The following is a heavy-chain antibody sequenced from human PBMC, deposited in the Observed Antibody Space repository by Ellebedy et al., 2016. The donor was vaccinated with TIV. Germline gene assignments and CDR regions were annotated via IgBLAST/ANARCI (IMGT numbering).Heavy chain of an antibody. D-gene: IGHD3-10*01. CDR2: INPDSGVT. CDR1: GYTFTGFY. Sequence: ASVKVSCKASGYTFTGFYMHWVRQAPGQGLEWMGWINPDSGVTSHAQKFQGRVTMTRDTSISTADMELRRLTTDDTAVYYCAVFNFYGSVSYGPWGQGTRVIVSS. J-gene: IGHJ5*02. CDR3: AVFNFYGSVSYGP. V-gene: IGHV1-2*02.